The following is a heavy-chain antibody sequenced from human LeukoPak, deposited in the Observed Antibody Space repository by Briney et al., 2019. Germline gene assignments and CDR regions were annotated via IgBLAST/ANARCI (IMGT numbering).Heavy chain of an antibody. Sequence: ASVKVSCKASGYTFTGYYIHWVRQAPGQGLEWMGWINPNSGGTNYAQKFQGRVTMTRDTSISTAYMELRSLRSDDTAVYYCARDRLATSSQFDYWGQGTLATVSS. CDR3: ARDRLATSSQFDY. D-gene: IGHD5-12*01. J-gene: IGHJ4*02. CDR1: GYTFTGYY. CDR2: INPNSGGT. V-gene: IGHV1-2*02.